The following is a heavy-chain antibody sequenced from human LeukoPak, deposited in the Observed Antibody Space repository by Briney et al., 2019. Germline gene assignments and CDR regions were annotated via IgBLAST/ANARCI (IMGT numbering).Heavy chain of an antibody. J-gene: IGHJ4*02. Sequence: SETLSLTCAVSGYSISSGYYWGWIRPPPGKGLEWIGSIYHSGSTHYNPSLKSRVTISVDTSKNQFSLKLNSVTAADTAVYYCAKGGNSEYSSSSYWGQGTLVTVSS. CDR2: IYHSGST. CDR3: AKGGNSEYSSSSY. V-gene: IGHV4-38-2*01. CDR1: GYSISSGYY. D-gene: IGHD6-6*01.